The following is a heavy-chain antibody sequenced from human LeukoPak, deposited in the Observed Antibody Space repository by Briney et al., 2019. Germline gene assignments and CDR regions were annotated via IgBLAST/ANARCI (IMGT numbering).Heavy chain of an antibody. CDR1: GFTFSSYA. CDR2: ISYDGSNK. D-gene: IGHD5-18*01. J-gene: IGHJ4*02. V-gene: IGHV3-30*04. Sequence: GGSLRLSCAASGFTFSSYAMHWVRQAPGKGLEWVAVISYDGSNKYYADSVKGRFTISRDNSKNTLYLQMNSLRAEDTAVYYCASDAGYSYGPGLFDYWGQGTLVTVSS. CDR3: ASDAGYSYGPGLFDY.